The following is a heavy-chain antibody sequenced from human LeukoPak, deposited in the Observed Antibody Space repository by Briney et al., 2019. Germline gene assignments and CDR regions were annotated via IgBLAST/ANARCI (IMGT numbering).Heavy chain of an antibody. CDR2: ISSSSSYI. V-gene: IGHV3-21*01. CDR3: ARVSGGSFSNWFDP. D-gene: IGHD2-15*01. Sequence: PGGSLRLSCAASGFTFSSYSMNWVRQAPGKGLEWVSSISSSSSYIYYADSVKGRFTISRDNAKNSLYLQMNSLRAEDTAVYYCARVSGGSFSNWFDPWGQGTLVTVPS. J-gene: IGHJ5*02. CDR1: GFTFSSYS.